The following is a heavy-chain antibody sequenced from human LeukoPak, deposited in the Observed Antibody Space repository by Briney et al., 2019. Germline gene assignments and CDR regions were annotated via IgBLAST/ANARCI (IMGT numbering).Heavy chain of an antibody. Sequence: GGSLRLSCAASGFTFSNFWMSWVRQAPGKGLEWVANIKKDGSEKYYMDSVKGRFTISRDNAKNSLYLQMNSLRAEDTAVYYCARAPLSGYSYYCYYYMDVWGKGTTVTISS. CDR2: IKKDGSEK. J-gene: IGHJ6*03. CDR3: ARAPLSGYSYYCYYYMDV. V-gene: IGHV3-7*01. CDR1: GFTFSNFW. D-gene: IGHD5-18*01.